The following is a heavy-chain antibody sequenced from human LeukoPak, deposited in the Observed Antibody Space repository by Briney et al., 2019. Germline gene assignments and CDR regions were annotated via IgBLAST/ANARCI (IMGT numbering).Heavy chain of an antibody. Sequence: PSETLSLTCTVSGYSISSGYNWGWFRQPPGKGLEWIGSIYHSGSTYYNPSLKSRVTISVDTSKNQFSLKLSSVTAARTAVYYCAREGPRLSQSRFDPWGQGTLVTVSS. V-gene: IGHV4-38-2*02. CDR1: GYSISSGYN. CDR2: IYHSGST. J-gene: IGHJ5*02. CDR3: AREGPRLSQSRFDP.